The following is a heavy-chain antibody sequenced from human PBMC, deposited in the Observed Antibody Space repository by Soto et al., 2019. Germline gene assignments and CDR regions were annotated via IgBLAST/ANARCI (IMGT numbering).Heavy chain of an antibody. D-gene: IGHD3-9*01. CDR2: IIPIFGTA. J-gene: IGHJ4*02. CDR3: ARFHYDILTGYYYYYFDY. V-gene: IGHV1-69*13. Sequence: GASVKVSCKASGGTFSSYAISWVRQAPGQELEWMGGIIPIFGTANYAQKFQGRVTITADESTSTAYMELSSLRSEDTAVYYCARFHYDILTGYYYYYFDYWGQGTLVTVSS. CDR1: GGTFSSYA.